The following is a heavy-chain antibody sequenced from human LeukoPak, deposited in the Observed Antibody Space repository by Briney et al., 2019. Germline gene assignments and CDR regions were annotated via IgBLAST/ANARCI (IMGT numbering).Heavy chain of an antibody. CDR3: AREVKAFGDHGAFDV. CDR2: IYSDGTT. V-gene: IGHV3-53*01. Sequence: PGGSLRLSCAASAFTVSTNYMSWVRQAPGKGLEWVSVIYSDGTTYYADSVKGRFTIPRDNSKNTVYLQMNSLRAEDTAVYYCAREVKAFGDHGAFDVWGQGTMVTVSS. CDR1: AFTVSTNY. J-gene: IGHJ3*01. D-gene: IGHD4-17*01.